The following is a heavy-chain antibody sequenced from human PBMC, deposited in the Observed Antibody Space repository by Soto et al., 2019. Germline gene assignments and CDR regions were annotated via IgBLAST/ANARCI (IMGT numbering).Heavy chain of an antibody. CDR1: GFTFSTYG. V-gene: IGHV3-33*01. D-gene: IGHD6-13*01. CDR3: ARPLEQHQLGFGMDV. Sequence: PGGSLRLSCAESGFTFSTYGMHWVRQAPGKGLEWVAVIWYDGSKIYYADSVKGRFTISRDNSKSTLYLQMNSLRAEDTAVYYCARPLEQHQLGFGMDVWGQGSPVSVSS. J-gene: IGHJ6*01. CDR2: IWYDGSKI.